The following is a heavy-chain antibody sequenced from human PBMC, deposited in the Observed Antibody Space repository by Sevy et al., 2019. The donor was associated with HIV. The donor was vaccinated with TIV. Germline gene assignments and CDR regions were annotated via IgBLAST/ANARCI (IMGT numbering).Heavy chain of an antibody. V-gene: IGHV3-30*18. CDR1: GFTFNTYG. J-gene: IGHJ4*02. CDR2: ISYDGNSK. Sequence: GGYLRLSCAASGFTFNTYGMHWVRQTPGKGLEWVAIISYDGNSKDYADSVKGRLTISRDNSKNTLYLQMNSLRAEDTAVYYCAKSYASGNYYNVAKDYWGQGTLVTVSS. CDR3: AKSYASGNYYNVAKDY. D-gene: IGHD3-10*01.